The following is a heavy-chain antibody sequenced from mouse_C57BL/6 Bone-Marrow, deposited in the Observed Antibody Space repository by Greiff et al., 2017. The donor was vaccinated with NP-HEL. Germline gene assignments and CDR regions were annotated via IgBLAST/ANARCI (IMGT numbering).Heavy chain of an antibody. Sequence: VQLQQPGAELVKPGASVKMSCKASGYTFTSYWITWVKQRPGQGLEWIGDLYPGSGSTNYNEKFKSKATLTVDTASSTAYMQLSSLTSEDSAVYYCARGYDGWPTNYFDYWGQGTTLTVSS. V-gene: IGHV1-55*01. D-gene: IGHD2-3*01. J-gene: IGHJ2*01. CDR3: ARGYDGWPTNYFDY. CDR2: LYPGSGST. CDR1: GYTFTSYW.